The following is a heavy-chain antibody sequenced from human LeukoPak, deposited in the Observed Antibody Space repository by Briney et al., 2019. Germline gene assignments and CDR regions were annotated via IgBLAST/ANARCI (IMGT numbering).Heavy chain of an antibody. J-gene: IGHJ4*02. Sequence: PGGSLRLSCAASGFTLERYAMSWVRQAPGKGLEWVSAISGTGVSTYYGDSVKGRFTISRDNSKNTLYLQMNSLRADDTAVYFCAKDRILTGYYARGGFDYWGQGTLITVSS. D-gene: IGHD3-9*01. V-gene: IGHV3-23*01. CDR1: GFTLERYA. CDR3: AKDRILTGYYARGGFDY. CDR2: ISGTGVST.